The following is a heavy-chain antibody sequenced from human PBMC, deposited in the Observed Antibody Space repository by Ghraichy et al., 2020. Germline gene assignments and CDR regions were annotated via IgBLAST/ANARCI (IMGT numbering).Heavy chain of an antibody. CDR3: ARTRPPMTTVTTGYFDL. D-gene: IGHD4-17*01. J-gene: IGHJ2*01. CDR2: IIPIFGTA. CDR1: GGTFSSYA. V-gene: IGHV1-69*13. Sequence: SVKVSCKASGGTFSSYAISWVRQAPGQGLEWMGGIIPIFGTANYAQKFQGRVTITADESTSTAYMELSSLRSEDTAVYYCARTRPPMTTVTTGYFDLWGRGTLVTVSS.